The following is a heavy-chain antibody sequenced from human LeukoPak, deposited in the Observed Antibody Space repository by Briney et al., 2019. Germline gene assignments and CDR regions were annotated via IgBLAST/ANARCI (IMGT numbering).Heavy chain of an antibody. CDR3: ATSSGSYYYFDY. CDR2: ISYDGSNK. Sequence: GGSLRLSCAASGFTFSGYAMHWVRQAPGKGLEWVAVISYDGSNKYYADSVKGRFTISRDNSENTLYLQMNSMRAEDTAVYYCATSSGSYYYFDYWGQGTLISVSS. D-gene: IGHD1-26*01. CDR1: GFTFSGYA. V-gene: IGHV3-30*04. J-gene: IGHJ4*02.